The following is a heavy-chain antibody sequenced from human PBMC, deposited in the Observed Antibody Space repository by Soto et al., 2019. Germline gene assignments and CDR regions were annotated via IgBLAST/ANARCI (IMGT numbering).Heavy chain of an antibody. CDR2: ITSGSYI. V-gene: IGHV3-21*01. J-gene: IGHJ4*02. Sequence: ESGGGLVKPGGSLRLSCAASGFTFSSYSMNWVRQAPGKGLEWVSSITSGSYIYYADSVKGRFAISRDNAENSLYLRMNSLRPEDTAVYYCARDPYGAVAGTSFDYWGQGTLVTVSS. CDR3: ARDPYGAVAGTSFDY. CDR1: GFTFSSYS. D-gene: IGHD6-19*01.